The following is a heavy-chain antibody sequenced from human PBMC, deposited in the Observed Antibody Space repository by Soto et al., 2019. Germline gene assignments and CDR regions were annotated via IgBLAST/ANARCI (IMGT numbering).Heavy chain of an antibody. CDR2: ISYDGSNK. Sequence: QVQLVESGGGVVQPGRSLRLSCAASGFTFSSYGMHWVRQAPGKGLEWVAVISYDGSNKYYADSVKGRFTISRDNSKNTLYLQMNSRRAEDTAVYYCAKRPHQGRDYWGQGTLVTVSS. CDR1: GFTFSSYG. CDR3: AKRPHQGRDY. J-gene: IGHJ4*02. V-gene: IGHV3-30*18.